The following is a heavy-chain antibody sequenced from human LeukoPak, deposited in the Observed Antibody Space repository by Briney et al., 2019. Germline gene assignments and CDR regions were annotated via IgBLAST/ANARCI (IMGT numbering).Heavy chain of an antibody. CDR2: IYHSGST. Sequence: SETLSLTCAVSGYSISSGYYWGWIRQPPGKGLEWIGSIYHSGSTYYNPPLKSRVTISVDTSKNQFSLKLSSVTAADTAVYYCAILRKSFDYWGQGTLVTVSS. CDR3: AILRKSFDY. J-gene: IGHJ4*02. V-gene: IGHV4-38-2*01. CDR1: GYSISSGYY. D-gene: IGHD2-21*02.